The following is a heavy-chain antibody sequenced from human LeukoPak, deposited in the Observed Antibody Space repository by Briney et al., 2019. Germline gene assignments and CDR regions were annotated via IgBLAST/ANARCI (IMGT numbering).Heavy chain of an antibody. CDR2: IYCSGST. V-gene: IGHV4-59*08. J-gene: IGHJ4*02. CDR3: ARHLDIAASGTFDY. D-gene: IGHD6-13*01. CDR1: GGSISSHH. Sequence: NPSETLSLTCTVSGGSISSHHWSWIRQPPGKGLEWIGYIYCSGSTNYKPSLKSRVTISVDTSKNQFSLKLTSATAADTAVYYCARHLDIAASGTFDYWGQGTLVTVSS.